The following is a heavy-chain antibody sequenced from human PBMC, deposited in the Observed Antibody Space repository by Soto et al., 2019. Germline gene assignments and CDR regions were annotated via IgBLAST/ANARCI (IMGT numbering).Heavy chain of an antibody. V-gene: IGHV3-21*01. J-gene: IGHJ6*03. Sequence: GGSLRLSCAASGFTFSSYSMNWVRQAPGKGLEWVSSISSSSSYIYYADSVKGRFTISRDNAKNSLYLQMNSLRAEDTAVYYCARALEVVVAASSYYYYMDVWGKGTTVTVSS. CDR1: GFTFSSYS. D-gene: IGHD2-15*01. CDR3: ARALEVVVAASSYYYYMDV. CDR2: ISSSSSYI.